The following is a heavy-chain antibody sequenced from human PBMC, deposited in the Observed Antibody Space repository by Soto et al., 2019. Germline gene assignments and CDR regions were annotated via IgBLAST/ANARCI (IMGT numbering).Heavy chain of an antibody. CDR1: GGSFSGYY. V-gene: IGHV4-34*01. J-gene: IGHJ4*02. Sequence: PSETLSLTCAVYGGSFSGYYWSWIRQPPGKGLEWIGEINHSGSTNYNPSLKSRVTISVDTSKNQFSLKLSSVTAADTAVYYCARGRLLYCSSTSCTAPAFDYWGKGTLVTVSS. CDR2: INHSGST. D-gene: IGHD2-2*01. CDR3: ARGRLLYCSSTSCTAPAFDY.